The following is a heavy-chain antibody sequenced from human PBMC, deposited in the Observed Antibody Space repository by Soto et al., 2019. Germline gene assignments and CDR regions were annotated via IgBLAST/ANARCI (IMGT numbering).Heavy chain of an antibody. CDR2: IWYDGSNK. D-gene: IGHD1-26*01. CDR3: ARDWRRMIVGATQAFDI. V-gene: IGHV3-33*01. J-gene: IGHJ3*02. CDR1: GFTFSSYG. Sequence: VGSLRLSCAASGFTFSSYGMHWVRQAPGKGLEWVAVIWYDGSNKYYADSVKGRFTISRDNSKNTLYLQMNSLRAEDTAVYYCARDWRRMIVGATQAFDIWGQGTMVTVSS.